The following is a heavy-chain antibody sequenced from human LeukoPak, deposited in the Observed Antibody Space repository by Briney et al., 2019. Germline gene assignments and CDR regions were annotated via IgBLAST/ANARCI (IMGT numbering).Heavy chain of an antibody. J-gene: IGHJ4*02. Sequence: SETLSLTCTVSGASLSNFYWSWVRQSPGKGLEWIGFIFSSGTTNYNPTLASRVAMSLDTSKNQFSLRLNSVTAADTAVYYCARHQDSGAQNHYLDYWGQGTLATVSS. D-gene: IGHD1-26*01. CDR2: IFSSGTT. CDR3: ARHQDSGAQNHYLDY. CDR1: GASLSNFY. V-gene: IGHV4-4*09.